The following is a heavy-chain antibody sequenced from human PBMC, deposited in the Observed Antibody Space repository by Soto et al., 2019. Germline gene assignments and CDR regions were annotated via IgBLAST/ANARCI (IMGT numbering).Heavy chain of an antibody. CDR3: AKAGFSSSWSPTYFDY. J-gene: IGHJ4*02. V-gene: IGHV3-23*01. CDR2: ISGTGYNT. D-gene: IGHD6-13*01. CDR1: GFTFTSYH. Sequence: GGSLGLTCAASGFTFTSYHMNWVRRPPGTGLEWVSAISGTGYNTYYADSVKGRFTISRDNTKNTLYLQMNSLRAEDTAVYYCAKAGFSSSWSPTYFDYWGQGTLVTVSS.